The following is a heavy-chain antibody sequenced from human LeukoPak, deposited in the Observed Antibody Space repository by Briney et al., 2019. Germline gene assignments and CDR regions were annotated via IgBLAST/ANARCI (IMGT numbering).Heavy chain of an antibody. J-gene: IGHJ5*02. CDR3: ARSNGDYPTMFDP. Sequence: SSVKVSCKASGGTFSSYAISWVQQAPGQGLEWMGRIIPTFGIANYAQKFQGRVTITADKSTSTAYMELSSLRSEDTAVYYCARSNGDYPTMFDPWGQGTLVTVSS. D-gene: IGHD4-17*01. V-gene: IGHV1-69*04. CDR2: IIPTFGIA. CDR1: GGTFSSYA.